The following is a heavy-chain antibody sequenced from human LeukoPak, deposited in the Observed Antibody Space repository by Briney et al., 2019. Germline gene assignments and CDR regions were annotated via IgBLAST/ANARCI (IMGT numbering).Heavy chain of an antibody. CDR2: IYYSGST. J-gene: IGHJ4*02. CDR1: GGSISSYY. CDR3: ARESPYGSGSYGL. D-gene: IGHD3-10*01. Sequence: PSETLSLTCTVSGGSISSYYWSWIRQPPGKGLEWIGYIYYSGSTNYNPTLKSRVTISVDTSKNQFSLKLSSVTAADTAVYYCARESPYGSGSYGLWGQGTLVTVSS. V-gene: IGHV4-59*01.